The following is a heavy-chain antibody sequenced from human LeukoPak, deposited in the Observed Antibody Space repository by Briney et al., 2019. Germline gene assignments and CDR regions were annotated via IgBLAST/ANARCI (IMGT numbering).Heavy chain of an antibody. CDR3: ARGPEYSGSYLDY. CDR1: GGSISSGSYY. V-gene: IGHV4-61*02. D-gene: IGHD1-26*01. Sequence: SETLSLTCTVSGGSISSGSYYWSWIRQPAGKGLEWIGRIYTSGSTNYNPSLKSRVTISVDTSKNQFSLKLSSVTAADTAVYYCARGPEYSGSYLDYWGQGTLATVSS. CDR2: IYTSGST. J-gene: IGHJ4*02.